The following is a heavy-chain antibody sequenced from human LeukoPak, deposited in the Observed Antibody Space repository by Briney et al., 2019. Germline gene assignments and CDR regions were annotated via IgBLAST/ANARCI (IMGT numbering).Heavy chain of an antibody. J-gene: IGHJ4*02. CDR3: ARDRGTGTPDY. CDR1: GGTFSSYA. D-gene: IGHD1-1*01. V-gene: IGHV1-69*04. Sequence: GASVKVSCKASGGTFSSYAISWVRQAPGQGLEWMGRIIPIFGIANYAQKSQGRVTITADKSTSTAYMELSSLRSEDTAVYYCARDRGTGTPDYWGQGTLVTVSS. CDR2: IIPIFGIA.